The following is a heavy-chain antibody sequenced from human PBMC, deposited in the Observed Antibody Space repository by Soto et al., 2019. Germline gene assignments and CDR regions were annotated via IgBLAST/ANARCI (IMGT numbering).Heavy chain of an antibody. CDR2: IIPILGIA. Sequence: ASVKVSCKASGGTFSSYTISWVRQAPGQGLEWMGRIIPILGIANYAQKFQGRVTITADKSTSTAYMELSSLRSEDTAVYYCARGLIAVAGTDPYDIWGQGTMVTVSS. CDR1: GGTFSSYT. J-gene: IGHJ3*02. CDR3: ARGLIAVAGTDPYDI. V-gene: IGHV1-69*02. D-gene: IGHD6-19*01.